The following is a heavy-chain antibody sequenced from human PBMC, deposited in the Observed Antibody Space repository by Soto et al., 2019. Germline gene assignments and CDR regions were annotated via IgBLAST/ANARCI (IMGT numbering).Heavy chain of an antibody. D-gene: IGHD3-16*01. CDR2: SNHSGST. Sequence: QVQLQQWGAGLLKPSETLSLTCAVYGGSFKGYSWTWIRQPPGKGLEWIGESNHSGSTKYNPSLKRRVTISVDTSRNQFSLKLSSVTAAVTAVYFCARPPYAFGFDIWGQGTVVTVSS. CDR3: ARPPYAFGFDI. V-gene: IGHV4-34*01. J-gene: IGHJ3*02. CDR1: GGSFKGYS.